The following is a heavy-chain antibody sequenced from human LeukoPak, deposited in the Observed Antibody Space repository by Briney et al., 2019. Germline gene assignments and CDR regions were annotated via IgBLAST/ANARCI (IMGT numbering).Heavy chain of an antibody. J-gene: IGHJ4*02. CDR2: IYHSGST. Sequence: PSETLSLTCTVSGYSISSGYYWGWIRQPPGKGLEWIGSIYHSGSTYYNPSLKSRVTISVDTSKNQFSLKLSSVTAADTAVYYCARGGRLGGNFDYWGQGTLVTVSS. CDR3: ARGGRLGGNFDY. V-gene: IGHV4-38-2*02. D-gene: IGHD3-10*01. CDR1: GYSISSGYY.